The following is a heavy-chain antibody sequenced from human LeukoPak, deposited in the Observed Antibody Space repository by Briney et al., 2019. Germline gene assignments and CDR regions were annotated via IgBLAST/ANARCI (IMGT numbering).Heavy chain of an antibody. CDR1: GFTFSSYS. CDR2: ISSSSSYI. Sequence: GGSLRLSCAASGFTFSSYSMNWVRQAPGKGLEWVSSISSSSSYIYCADSVKGRFTISRDNAKNSLYLQMNSLRAEDTAVYYCARGVPYCGGDCHAFDIWGQGTMVTVSS. V-gene: IGHV3-21*01. CDR3: ARGVPYCGGDCHAFDI. J-gene: IGHJ3*02. D-gene: IGHD2-21*01.